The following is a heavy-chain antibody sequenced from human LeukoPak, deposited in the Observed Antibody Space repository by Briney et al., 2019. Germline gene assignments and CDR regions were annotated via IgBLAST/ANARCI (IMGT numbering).Heavy chain of an antibody. V-gene: IGHV4-59*01. Sequence: SETLSLTCAVSGGSISNYYWNWLRQPPGKGLEWIGYIFYSGSTNYNPSLKSRVTMSLDTSKNQFSLRLTSVTAADTAVYYCARGFDSKSTYFDYWGQGTLVTVSS. CDR2: IFYSGST. D-gene: IGHD5-12*01. CDR1: GGSISNYY. CDR3: ARGFDSKSTYFDY. J-gene: IGHJ4*02.